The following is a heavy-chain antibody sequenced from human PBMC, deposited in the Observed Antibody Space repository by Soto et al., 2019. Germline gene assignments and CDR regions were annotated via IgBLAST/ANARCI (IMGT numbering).Heavy chain of an antibody. Sequence: SETLSLTCAVSGAPITSYAWWTWVRQPPGKGLEWIGEIFHTGSTNYNTSLKGRLTITTDKSRNQFSLRLNSLTAADTAVYFCATRRPVQPYWGKGVLVTVPS. CDR1: GAPITSYAW. CDR3: ATRRPVQPY. V-gene: IGHV4-4*02. J-gene: IGHJ4*02. CDR2: IFHTGST.